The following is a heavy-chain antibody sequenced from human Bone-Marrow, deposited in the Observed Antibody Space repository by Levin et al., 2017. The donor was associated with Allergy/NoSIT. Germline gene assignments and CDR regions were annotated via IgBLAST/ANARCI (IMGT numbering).Heavy chain of an antibody. D-gene: IGHD3-16*01. CDR3: AGGPRRSY. J-gene: IGHJ4*02. CDR2: IYSDGTI. V-gene: IGHV3-53*01. CDR1: GFPVSNNY. Sequence: LSLTCAVSGFPVSNNYMSWVRQAPGKGLEWVSLIYSDGTIDYADSVKGRFTISRDNSKNTLSLQMNSLTADDTAVYYCAGGPRRSYWGQGTLVTVSS.